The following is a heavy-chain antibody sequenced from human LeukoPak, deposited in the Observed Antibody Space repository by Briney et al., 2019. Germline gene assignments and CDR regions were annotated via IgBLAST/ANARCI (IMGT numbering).Heavy chain of an antibody. Sequence: SETLSLTCAVYGGSFSGYYWSWIRQPPGKGLEWIGEINHSGSTNYNPSLKSRVTISVDTSKNQFSLKLSSVTAADTAVYYCAGDSSSWYGFDYWGQGTLVTVSS. CDR1: GGSFSGYY. V-gene: IGHV4-34*01. CDR3: AGDSSSWYGFDY. J-gene: IGHJ4*02. CDR2: INHSGST. D-gene: IGHD6-13*01.